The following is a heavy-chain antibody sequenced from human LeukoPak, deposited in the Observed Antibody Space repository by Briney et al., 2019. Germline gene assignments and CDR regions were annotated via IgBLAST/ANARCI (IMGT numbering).Heavy chain of an antibody. CDR2: IYTSGST. CDR1: GGSISSSSYY. CDR3: ARAGLGRYDSTAFDI. D-gene: IGHD3-22*01. Sequence: SETLSLTCTVSGGSISSSSYYWGWIRQPPGKGLEWIGRIYTSGSTNYNPSLKSRVTMSVDTSKNQFSLKLSSVTAADTAVYYCARAGLGRYDSTAFDIWGQGTMVTVSS. V-gene: IGHV4-39*07. J-gene: IGHJ3*02.